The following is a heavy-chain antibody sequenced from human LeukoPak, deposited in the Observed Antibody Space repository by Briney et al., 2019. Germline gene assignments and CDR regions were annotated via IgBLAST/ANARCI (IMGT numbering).Heavy chain of an antibody. CDR3: AKDFHVATPSY. J-gene: IGHJ4*02. CDR2: ITGTGGTT. V-gene: IGHV3-23*01. D-gene: IGHD5-12*01. CDR1: GFTFSSYA. Sequence: GGSLRLSCAASGFTFSSYAMNWVRQAPGKGLECVSAITGTGGTTFYADPVKGRFTIFRDNSKNTLYLQMNSLRAEDTAVYYCAKDFHVATPSYWGQGTLVTVSS.